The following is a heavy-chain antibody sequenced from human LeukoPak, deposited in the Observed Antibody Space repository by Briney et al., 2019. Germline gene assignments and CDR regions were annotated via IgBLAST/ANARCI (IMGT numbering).Heavy chain of an antibody. CDR2: IKQDRSEK. CDR1: GFTFSSYW. D-gene: IGHD3-10*01. V-gene: IGHV3-7*01. J-gene: IGHJ4*02. CDR3: AKVANYNYGSESYYFFEH. Sequence: PGGSLRLSCADSGFTFSSYWMSWVRQAPGKGLEWVANIKQDRSEKYYVDSVKGRFTISRDNAKNSLYLQMNSLRVKDTAVYYCAKVANYNYGSESYYFFEHWGQGTPVTASS.